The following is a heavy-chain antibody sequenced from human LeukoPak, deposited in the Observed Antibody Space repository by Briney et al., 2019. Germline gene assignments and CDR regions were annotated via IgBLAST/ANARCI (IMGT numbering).Heavy chain of an antibody. J-gene: IGHJ4*02. V-gene: IGHV3-30*03. CDR3: AREGGRTVAGTFDN. D-gene: IGHD6-19*01. CDR1: GFTFSSYS. CDR2: IQYHGRDK. Sequence: GGSLRLSCAASGFTFSSYSMNWVRQAPGKGLEWVAFIQYHGRDKYYADSVKGRFTISRDNSKNTLYMEVNSLRAEGTAVYYCAREGGRTVAGTFDNWGQGTLVTVSS.